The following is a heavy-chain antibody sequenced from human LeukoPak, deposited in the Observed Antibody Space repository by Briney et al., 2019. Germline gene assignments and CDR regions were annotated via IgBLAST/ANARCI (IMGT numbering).Heavy chain of an antibody. CDR2: MNPNNGNT. CDR3: ARDLGGSSWLDY. Sequence: ASVKVSCKASGYTFTSYDINWVRQATGQGLEWMGWMNPNNGNTDYAQKFQGRVTMTRDTSTSTVYMELSSPRSEDTAVYYCARDLGGSSWLDYWGQGTLVTVSS. CDR1: GYTFTSYD. J-gene: IGHJ4*02. V-gene: IGHV1-8*01. D-gene: IGHD6-13*01.